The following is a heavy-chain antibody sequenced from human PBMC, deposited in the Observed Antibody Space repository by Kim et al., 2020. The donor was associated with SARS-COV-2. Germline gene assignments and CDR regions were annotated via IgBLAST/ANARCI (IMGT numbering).Heavy chain of an antibody. J-gene: IGHJ4*02. CDR3: AKLGDDYGDYGPAYYFDY. Sequence: NGRFTSARDNSKSTLYLQMNSLRAEDTAVYYCAKLGDDYGDYGPAYYFDYWGQGTLVTVSS. V-gene: IGHV3-33*06. D-gene: IGHD4-17*01.